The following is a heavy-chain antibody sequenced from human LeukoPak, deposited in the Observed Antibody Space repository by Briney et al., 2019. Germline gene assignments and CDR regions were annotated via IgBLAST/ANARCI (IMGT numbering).Heavy chain of an antibody. V-gene: IGHV3-33*08. J-gene: IGHJ4*02. D-gene: IGHD4-23*01. CDR2: IWYDGSNK. Sequence: GGSLRLSCAASGFTFSGSDMHWVRQAPGKGLEWVAVIWYDGSNKYYADSVKGRFTISRDNSKNTLYLQMSSLRAEDTAVYYCARGDYGGNMVGFDPFDYWGQGTLVTVSS. CDR1: GFTFSGSD. CDR3: ARGDYGGNMVGFDPFDY.